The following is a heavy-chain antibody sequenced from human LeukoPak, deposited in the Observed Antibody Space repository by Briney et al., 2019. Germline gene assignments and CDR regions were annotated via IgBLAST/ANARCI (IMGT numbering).Heavy chain of an antibody. CDR3: ARDGVAGARDI. J-gene: IGHJ3*02. D-gene: IGHD6-13*01. V-gene: IGHV3-74*01. CDR1: GFTFSYYW. Sequence: GGSLRLSCAASGFTFSYYWMHWVRQAPGKGLVWVSRINSDGSSTDYADSVKGRFTISRDNAKDTLYLQMNSLRAEDTAVYYCARDGVAGARDIWGHGTMVTVSS. CDR2: INSDGSST.